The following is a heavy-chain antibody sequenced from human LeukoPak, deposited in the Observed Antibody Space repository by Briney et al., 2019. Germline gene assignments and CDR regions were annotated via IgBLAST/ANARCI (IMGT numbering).Heavy chain of an antibody. CDR3: ATVPYYYGSGSSQFDY. J-gene: IGHJ4*02. D-gene: IGHD3-10*01. V-gene: IGHV1-24*01. CDR1: GYTLTELS. CDR2: FDPEDGET. Sequence: ASVKVSCKVSGYTLTELSMHWVRQAPGKGLEWMGGFDPEDGETIYAQKFQGRVTMTKDTSTDTAYMELSSLRSEDTAVYYCATVPYYYGSGSSQFDYWAREPWSPSPQ.